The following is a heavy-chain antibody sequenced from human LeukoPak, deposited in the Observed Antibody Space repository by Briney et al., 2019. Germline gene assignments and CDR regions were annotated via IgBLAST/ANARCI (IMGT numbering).Heavy chain of an antibody. J-gene: IGHJ3*01. Sequence: RPGGSVRLSCVGSGSMFSRFGLIWVRQAPGKGLEWVSGIHGNGETTYYGDSVKGRFTISRDNSKSTLYLQMNSLRVEDTAEYFCGRDPNGDYVGAFEFWGQGTKVAVSS. CDR2: IHGNGETT. V-gene: IGHV3-23*01. CDR3: GRDPNGDYVGAFEF. D-gene: IGHD3-16*01. CDR1: GSMFSRFG.